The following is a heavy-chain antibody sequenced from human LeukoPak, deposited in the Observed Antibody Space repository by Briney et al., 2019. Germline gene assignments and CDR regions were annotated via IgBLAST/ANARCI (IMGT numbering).Heavy chain of an antibody. CDR2: FDPEDGET. D-gene: IGHD3-22*01. CDR3: AREGGSGYSKWFDP. V-gene: IGHV1-24*01. J-gene: IGHJ5*02. Sequence: ASVKASCKVSGYTLTELSMHWVRQAPGKGLEWMGGFDPEDGETIYAQKFQGRVTMTEDTSTDTAYMELSSLRSEDTAVYYCAREGGSGYSKWFDPWGQGTLVTVSS. CDR1: GYTLTELS.